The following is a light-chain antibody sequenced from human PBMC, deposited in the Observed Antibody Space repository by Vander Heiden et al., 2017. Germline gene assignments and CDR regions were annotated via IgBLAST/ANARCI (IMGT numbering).Light chain of an antibody. Sequence: DIVMTQSLLSLPVTPGEPASISCRSSQSLLHTNGYNYLDWYLQKPGLSPQLLIYLGSKWVPGGPDRFRGSRPCTDFTLKSISAGGQNVGAFYCMQDLQGSTFGQRTKLQIK. V-gene: IGKV2-28*01. CDR1: QSLLHTNGYNY. CDR3: MQDLQGST. J-gene: IGKJ2*01. CDR2: LGS.